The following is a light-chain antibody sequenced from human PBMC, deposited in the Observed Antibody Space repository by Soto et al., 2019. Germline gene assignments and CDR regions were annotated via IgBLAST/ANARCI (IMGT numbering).Light chain of an antibody. Sequence: EIVLTQSPGTLSLSPGESATLSCRASQSVSNSYLAWYQQKPGQAPRLLIYGASSRATAIPDRFSGSGSGTDFTLTISSLEPEDFAVYYCQQHGGSPMYTFGQGTKLEIK. CDR3: QQHGGSPMYT. CDR1: QSVSNSY. J-gene: IGKJ2*01. CDR2: GAS. V-gene: IGKV3-20*01.